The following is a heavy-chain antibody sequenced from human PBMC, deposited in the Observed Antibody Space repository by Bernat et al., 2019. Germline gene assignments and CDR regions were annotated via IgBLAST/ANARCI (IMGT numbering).Heavy chain of an antibody. Sequence: QLQLVESGGGVVQPGRSLRLSCAASGFSFSSKVMHWVRQAPGKGLEWVALISYDVSKYYTDSVKGRFTISRDNSKNTVYLQMDSLRAEDTAVYFCARDEGRIVAVHNHYFDYWGQGTLVTVSS. V-gene: IGHV3-30*10. J-gene: IGHJ4*02. D-gene: IGHD6-19*01. CDR3: ARDEGRIVAVHNHYFDY. CDR2: ISYDVSK. CDR1: GFSFSSKV.